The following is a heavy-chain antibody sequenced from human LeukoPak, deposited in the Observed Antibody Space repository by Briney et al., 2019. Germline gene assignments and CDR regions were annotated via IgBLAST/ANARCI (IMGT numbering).Heavy chain of an antibody. J-gene: IGHJ4*02. D-gene: IGHD3-22*01. CDR1: AFTFSSFG. Sequence: GGSLRLSCAASAFTFSSFGMHWGRQRPGKGLEWVAFIRYDGSTKYYADSVKGRFTISRDNAKNTVYLQMSSLRPEDTALYHCAKNRRIATYSSDPFDSWGQGTLVTVSS. CDR3: AKNRRIATYSSDPFDS. CDR2: IRYDGSTK. V-gene: IGHV3-30*02.